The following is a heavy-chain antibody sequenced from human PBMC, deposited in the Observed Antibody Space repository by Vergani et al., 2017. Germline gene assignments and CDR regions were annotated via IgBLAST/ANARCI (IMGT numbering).Heavy chain of an antibody. D-gene: IGHD2/OR15-2a*01. Sequence: QVQLVQSGAEVKKPGSSVKVSCKASGGTFSSYTISWVRHATGQGLEWMGRIIPILGIANYAQKFQGRVTNTADKSTSTASMELSSLRSEDTAVYYCARDSEGNSYYGMDVWGQGTTVTVSS. CDR3: ARDSEGNSYYGMDV. CDR2: IIPILGIA. J-gene: IGHJ6*02. V-gene: IGHV1-69*08. CDR1: GGTFSSYT.